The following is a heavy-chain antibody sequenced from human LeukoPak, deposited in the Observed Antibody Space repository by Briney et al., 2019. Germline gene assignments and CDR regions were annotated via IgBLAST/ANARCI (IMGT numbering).Heavy chain of an antibody. CDR1: GGSISSSSHY. CDR2: IYYSGST. Sequence: SETLSLTCTVSGGSISSSSHYWGWIRQPPGKGLEWIGNIYYSGSTYYNPSLKSRVTISVDTSKNQFSLKLSSVTAADTAVYYCARGGDYGGNFHWGQGTLVTVSS. V-gene: IGHV4-39*07. CDR3: ARGGDYGGNFH. D-gene: IGHD4-23*01. J-gene: IGHJ4*02.